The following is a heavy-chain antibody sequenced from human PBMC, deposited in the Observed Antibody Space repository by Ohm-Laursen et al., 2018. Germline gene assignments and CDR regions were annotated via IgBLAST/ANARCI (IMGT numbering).Heavy chain of an antibody. V-gene: IGHV3-7*03. D-gene: IGHD1-26*01. CDR1: GFTFSSYW. Sequence: SLRLSCSASGFTFSSYWMSWVRQAPGKGLEWVANIKQDGSEKYYVDSVKGRFTISRDNSKNTLNLQMNTLRADDTAVYYCAKGRQWELPLDYWGQGTLVTVSS. CDR2: IKQDGSEK. CDR3: AKGRQWELPLDY. J-gene: IGHJ4*02.